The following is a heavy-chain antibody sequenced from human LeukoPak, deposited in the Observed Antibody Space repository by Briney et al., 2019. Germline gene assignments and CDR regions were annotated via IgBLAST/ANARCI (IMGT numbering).Heavy chain of an antibody. CDR1: GFTFSSYG. D-gene: IGHD3-10*01. J-gene: IGHJ4*02. V-gene: IGHV3-30*03. Sequence: GRSLRLSCVASGFTFSSYGIHWVRQAPGKGLEWVAVILNDERNKWYADSVKGRFTTSRDNSQNTLFLQMNSLRVEDTGVYYCARDRSWPGIDYWGQGTLVTVSS. CDR2: ILNDERNK. CDR3: ARDRSWPGIDY.